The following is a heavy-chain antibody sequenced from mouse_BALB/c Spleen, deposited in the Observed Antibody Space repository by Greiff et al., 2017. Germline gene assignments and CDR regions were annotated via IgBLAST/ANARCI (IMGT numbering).Heavy chain of an antibody. CDR3: ARMDNPTPYAMDD. J-gene: IGHJ4*01. CDR1: GYTFTSYW. V-gene: IGHV1-7*01. Sequence: QVQLQQSGAELAKPGASVKMSCKASGYTFTSYWMHWVKQRPGQGLEWIGYINPSSGYTNYNQKFKDKATLTADKSSSTAYMQLSSLTSEDSAVYYCARMDNPTPYAMDDWGQGTSVTVSS. CDR2: INPSSGYT.